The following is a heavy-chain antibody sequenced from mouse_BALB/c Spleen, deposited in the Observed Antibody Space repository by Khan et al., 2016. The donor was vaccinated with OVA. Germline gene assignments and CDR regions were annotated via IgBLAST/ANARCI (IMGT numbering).Heavy chain of an antibody. CDR1: GFTFSSYS. CDR2: ISSGGDYT. CDR3: ASHLTGSFAY. D-gene: IGHD4-1*01. V-gene: IGHV5-6*01. Sequence: EVQLVESGGDLVKPGGSLKLSCAASGFTFSSYSMSWVRQTPDKRLEWVATISSGGDYTYYPDSVKGRFTISRDNAKNTLYLQMSSLKSEDTAMYYWASHLTGSFAYWGQGNLVTGSA. J-gene: IGHJ3*01.